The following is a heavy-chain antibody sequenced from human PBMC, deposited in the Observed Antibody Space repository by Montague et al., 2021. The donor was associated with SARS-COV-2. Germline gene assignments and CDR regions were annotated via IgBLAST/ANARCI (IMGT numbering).Heavy chain of an antibody. CDR1: GDTVSSTAAA. CDR3: ASGWTLFD. V-gene: IGHV6-1*01. D-gene: IGHD6-19*01. Sequence: CPISGDTVSSTAAAWNWIRQSPSRGLEWLGRTYYRSEWHTDYAVTVEGRLAIDADTSKNQFSLQLHPVTPEDSAVYYCASGWTLFDWGQGTLVTVSS. CDR2: TYYRSEWHT. J-gene: IGHJ4*02.